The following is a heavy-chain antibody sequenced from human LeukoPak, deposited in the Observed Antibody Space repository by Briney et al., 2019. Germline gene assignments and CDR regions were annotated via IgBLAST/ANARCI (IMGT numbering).Heavy chain of an antibody. CDR2: ISGSGGST. J-gene: IGHJ5*02. D-gene: IGHD3-22*01. CDR1: GFTFSSYA. CDR3: AGNGRITMIVVVITKSNWFDP. Sequence: GGSLRLSCAASGFTFSSYAMSWVRQAPGKGLEWVSAISGSGGSTYYADSVEGRFTISRDNSKNTLYLQMNSLRAEDTAVYYCAGNGRITMIVVVITKSNWFDPWGQGTLVTSPQ. V-gene: IGHV3-23*01.